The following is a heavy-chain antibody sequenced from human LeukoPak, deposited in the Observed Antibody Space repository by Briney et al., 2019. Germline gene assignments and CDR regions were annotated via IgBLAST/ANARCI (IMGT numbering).Heavy chain of an antibody. CDR1: GFTFSSYE. J-gene: IGHJ4*02. V-gene: IGHV3-48*03. CDR2: ISSSGSTI. Sequence: GGSLRLSCAASGFTFSSYEMNWVRQAPGKGLEWVSYISSSGSTIYYADSVKGRFTISRDNAKNSLYLQMNSLRVEDTAVYYCARNRYSRGWSLNYFNSWGQGTLVTVSS. CDR3: ARNRYSRGWSLNYFNS. D-gene: IGHD6-19*01.